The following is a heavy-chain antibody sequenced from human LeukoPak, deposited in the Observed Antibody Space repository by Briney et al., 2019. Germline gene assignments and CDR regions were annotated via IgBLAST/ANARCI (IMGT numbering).Heavy chain of an antibody. CDR2: ISSSSSYI. CDR3: AKAVVPAAGFDY. CDR1: GFTFSSYS. D-gene: IGHD2-2*01. Sequence: GGSLRLSCAASGFTFSSYSMNWVRQAPGKGLEWVSSISSSSSYIYYADSVKGRFTISRDNAKNTLYLQMNSLRAEDTAVYYCAKAVVPAAGFDYWGQGTLVTVSS. J-gene: IGHJ4*02. V-gene: IGHV3-21*04.